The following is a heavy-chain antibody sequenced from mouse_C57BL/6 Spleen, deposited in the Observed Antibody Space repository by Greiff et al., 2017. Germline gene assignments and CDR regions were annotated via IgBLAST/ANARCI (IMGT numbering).Heavy chain of an antibody. D-gene: IGHD1-1*01. J-gene: IGHJ2*01. CDR1: GYSITSGYY. V-gene: IGHV3-6*01. Sequence: EVQLVESGPGLVKPSQSLSLTCSVTGYSITSGYYWNWIRQFPGNKLEWMGYISYDGSNNYNPYLKNRISITRDTSKNQFFLKLNSVTTEDTATYYCARGYGSSYAYFDYWGQGTTLTVSS. CDR3: ARGYGSSYAYFDY. CDR2: ISYDGSN.